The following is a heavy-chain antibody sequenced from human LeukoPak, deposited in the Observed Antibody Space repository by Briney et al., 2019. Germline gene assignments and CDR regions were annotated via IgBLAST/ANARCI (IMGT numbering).Heavy chain of an antibody. D-gene: IGHD1/OR15-1a*01. CDR3: ARGYEWGTIYYFDY. CDR2: ISSSGSTI. V-gene: IGHV3-48*03. J-gene: IGHJ4*02. CDR1: GFTFSSYE. Sequence: PGGSLRLSCAASGFTFSSYEMNWVRQAPGKWLEWVSYISSSGSTIYYADSVKGRFTISRDNAKNSLYLQMNSLRAEDTAVYYCARGYEWGTIYYFDYWGQGTLVTVSS.